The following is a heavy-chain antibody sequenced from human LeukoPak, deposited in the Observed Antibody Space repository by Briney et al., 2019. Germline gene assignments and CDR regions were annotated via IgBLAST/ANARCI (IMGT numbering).Heavy chain of an antibody. D-gene: IGHD5/OR15-5a*01. CDR1: GGSFSGYY. CDR3: ARRSTAVKRRGAFEI. J-gene: IGHJ3*02. V-gene: IGHV4-34*01. CDR2: INHSGST. Sequence: PSETLSLTCAVYGGSFSGYYWSWIRQPPGKGLEWIGEINHSGSTNYNPSLKSRVTISVDTSKNQFSLNLTSVTAADTAMYYCARRSTAVKRRGAFEIWGQGTMVTVS.